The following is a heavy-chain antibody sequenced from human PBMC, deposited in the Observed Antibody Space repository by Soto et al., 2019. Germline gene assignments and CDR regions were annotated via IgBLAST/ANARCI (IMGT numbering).Heavy chain of an antibody. CDR1: GFTFSSYG. D-gene: IGHD2-2*01. V-gene: IGHV3-30*03. J-gene: IGHJ3*02. Sequence: PGGSLRLSCAAAGFTFSSYGMHWVRQTPGKGLEWVAVISYDGSNKYYADSVKGRFTISRDNSKNTLYLQMNSLRAEDTAVYYCARVAEIPAAIAFDIWGQGTMVTVSS. CDR3: ARVAEIPAAIAFDI. CDR2: ISYDGSNK.